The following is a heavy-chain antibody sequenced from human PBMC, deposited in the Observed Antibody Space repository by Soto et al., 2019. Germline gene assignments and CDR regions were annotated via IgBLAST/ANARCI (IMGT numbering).Heavy chain of an antibody. Sequence: QVQLVESGGGVVQPGWSLRLSCAASGFTFSSYGMHWVRQAPGKGLEWVAVISYDGNNKYYADSVKGRFTISRDNSKNTRELQMNSLRAEDTAVYYGAKDYRLGYSSGWYYFDYWGQGTLVTVSS. J-gene: IGHJ4*02. V-gene: IGHV3-30*18. CDR3: AKDYRLGYSSGWYYFDY. CDR2: ISYDGNNK. CDR1: GFTFSSYG. D-gene: IGHD6-19*01.